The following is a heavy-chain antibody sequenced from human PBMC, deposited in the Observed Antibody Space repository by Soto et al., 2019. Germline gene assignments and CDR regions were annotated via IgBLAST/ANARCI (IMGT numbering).Heavy chain of an antibody. V-gene: IGHV3-23*01. D-gene: IGHD2-21*02. J-gene: IGHJ4*02. Sequence: EVQLLESGGGLVQPGESLRLSCAVSGFIFRNYYMSWVRQAPGKGPEWVSGIDESGDRTYYADSMEGRVTISRDNSKDTLYLQMTSLRADATVVYYCAIVTQHAPPRRAHWGQGTLVTVSS. CDR3: AIVTQHAPPRRAH. CDR2: IDESGDRT. CDR1: GFIFRNYY.